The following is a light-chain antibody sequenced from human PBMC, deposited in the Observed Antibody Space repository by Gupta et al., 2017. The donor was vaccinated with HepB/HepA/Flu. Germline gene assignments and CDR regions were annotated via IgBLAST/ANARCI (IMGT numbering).Light chain of an antibody. J-gene: IGLJ2*01. CDR2: DKS. CDR1: SSHIGAGYD. V-gene: IGLV1-40*01. CDR3: QSDDSSSSVV. Sequence: QSVLTQPPSVSGAPGQRVTISCTGSSSHIGAGYDVHWYQQLPGTAHKLLVYDKSNRPSGVPVRFSASKAGTAASLPITAPVAGDVADYYCQSDDSSSSVVFGGGTKLTVL.